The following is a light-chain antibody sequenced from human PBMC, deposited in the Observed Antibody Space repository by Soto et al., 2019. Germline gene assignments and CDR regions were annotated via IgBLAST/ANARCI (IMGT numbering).Light chain of an antibody. V-gene: IGLV1-44*01. Sequence: QSVLTQPPSASGTPGQRVTIFCSTSSSNIGGNTVNWYQQVPGTAPKLLIYSYDQLPSGVPDRFSGSKSGTSASLAISGLQSEDEADYCCAAWDASLNGYVFGTGTKVTVL. CDR3: AAWDASLNGYV. CDR1: SSNIGGNT. J-gene: IGLJ1*01. CDR2: SYD.